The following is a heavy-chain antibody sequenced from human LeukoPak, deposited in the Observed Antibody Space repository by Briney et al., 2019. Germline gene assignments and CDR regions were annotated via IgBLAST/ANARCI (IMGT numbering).Heavy chain of an antibody. J-gene: IGHJ3*02. CDR1: GYSFTSYW. D-gene: IGHD3-16*02. CDR2: IYPCDSDT. V-gene: IGHV5-51*01. CDR3: ARRNYIMITFGGVIAHDAFDI. Sequence: GESLKISCKGSGYSFTSYWIGWVRQMPGKGLEWMGIIYPCDSDTRYSPSFQGQVTISADKSISTAYLQWSSLKASDTAMYYCARRNYIMITFGGVIAHDAFDIWGQGTMVTVSS.